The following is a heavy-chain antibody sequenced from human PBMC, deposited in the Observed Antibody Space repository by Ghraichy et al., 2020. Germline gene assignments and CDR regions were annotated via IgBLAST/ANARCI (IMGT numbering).Heavy chain of an antibody. D-gene: IGHD1-26*01. CDR3: AKDLTGLNRVGATQVRSYFDY. Sequence: GGSLRLSCAASGFTFSNYAMAWVRQAPGKGLEWVSGVSGNSGSTYYAESVKGRFTISRDNSKNTLYLQMNSLRAEDTAVYYCAKDLTGLNRVGATQVRSYFDYWGQGTLVTVSS. CDR1: GFTFSNYA. CDR2: VSGNSGST. J-gene: IGHJ4*02. V-gene: IGHV3-23*01.